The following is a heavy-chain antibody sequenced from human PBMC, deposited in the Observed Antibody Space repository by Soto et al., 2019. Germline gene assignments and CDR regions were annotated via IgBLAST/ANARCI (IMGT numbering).Heavy chain of an antibody. CDR2: INHSGST. D-gene: IGHD2-15*01. V-gene: IGHV4-34*01. CDR3: ARVGDIVVVVAATLSADAFDI. CDR1: GGSFSGYY. J-gene: IGHJ3*02. Sequence: NPSETLSLTCAVYGGSFSGYYWSWIRQPPGKGLEWIGEINHSGSTNYNPSLKSRVTISVDTSKNQFSLKLSSVTAADTAVYYCARVGDIVVVVAATLSADAFDIWGQGTMVTVSS.